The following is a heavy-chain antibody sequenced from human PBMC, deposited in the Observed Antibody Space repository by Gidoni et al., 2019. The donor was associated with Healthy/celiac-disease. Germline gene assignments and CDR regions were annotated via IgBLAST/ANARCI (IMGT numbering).Heavy chain of an antibody. J-gene: IGHJ4*02. Sequence: QVQLQESGPGLVKPSETLSLTCTVSGDSISSYYGSWVRQPPGKGLEWIGYIHYSGSTKYNSSLKSRVTISLDTSRNQFSLKLSSVTAADTAVYYCARMKGYGYGFVFDYWGQGALVTVSS. V-gene: IGHV4-59*08. CDR1: GDSISSYY. D-gene: IGHD5-18*01. CDR3: ARMKGYGYGFVFDY. CDR2: IHYSGST.